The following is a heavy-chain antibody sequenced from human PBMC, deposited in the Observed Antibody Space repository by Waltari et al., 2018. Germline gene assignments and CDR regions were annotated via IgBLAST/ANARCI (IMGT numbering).Heavy chain of an antibody. CDR3: ATVKGAESYYNAMYYFDN. J-gene: IGHJ4*02. CDR1: GYTLTDLS. CDR2: FEREDGEA. D-gene: IGHD3-10*01. V-gene: IGHV1-24*01. Sequence: QVQLVQSGAEVKKPGSSVKVSCKVSGYTLTDLSMHWVRQAPGQGLEWMGGFEREDGEAIYAQKFQRGINMTEDTATDTAYMEQSSLRAENTAVYYCATVKGAESYYNAMYYFDNWGQGTLVTVSS.